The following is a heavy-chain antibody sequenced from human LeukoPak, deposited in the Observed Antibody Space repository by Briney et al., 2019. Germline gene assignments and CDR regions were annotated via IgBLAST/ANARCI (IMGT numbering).Heavy chain of an antibody. Sequence: ASVKVSCKASGYTFTSYYMHWVRQAPGQGLEWMGIINPSGGSTSYAQKFQGRVTMTRDTSTSTVYMELSSLRSDDTAVYYCARPAKNRSGGSCYYFNYWGQGTLVTVSS. V-gene: IGHV1-46*01. D-gene: IGHD2-15*01. CDR1: GYTFTSYY. CDR2: INPSGGST. J-gene: IGHJ4*02. CDR3: ARPAKNRSGGSCYYFNY.